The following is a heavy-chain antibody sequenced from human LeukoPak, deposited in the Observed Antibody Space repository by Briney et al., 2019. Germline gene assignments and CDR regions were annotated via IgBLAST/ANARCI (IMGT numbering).Heavy chain of an antibody. V-gene: IGHV4-4*07. J-gene: IGHJ3*02. CDR2: IYTSGST. Sequence: PETLSLTCTVSGGSISSYYWSWIRQPAGKGLEWIGRIYTSGSTNYNPSLKSRVPMSVDTSKNQFSLKLSSVTAADTAVYYCARGVLVVVPAAGAFDIWGKGTIVTVSS. CDR1: GGSISSYY. D-gene: IGHD2-2*01. CDR3: ARGVLVVVPAAGAFDI.